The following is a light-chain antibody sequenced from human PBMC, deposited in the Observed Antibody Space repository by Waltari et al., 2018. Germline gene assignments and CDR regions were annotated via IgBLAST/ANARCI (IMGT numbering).Light chain of an antibody. J-gene: IGKJ1*01. CDR1: QSVGSSS. CDR3: QQHGTLPAT. CDR2: HAS. V-gene: IGKV3-20*01. Sequence: EIVLTQSPGTASLSPGERVTLSCRASQSVGSSSLAWYQQRPGQAPRLVIYHASRGATSNPDRFSGSGSGTDFSLTISRLEPEDFAVYYCQQHGTLPATFGQGTKVEIK.